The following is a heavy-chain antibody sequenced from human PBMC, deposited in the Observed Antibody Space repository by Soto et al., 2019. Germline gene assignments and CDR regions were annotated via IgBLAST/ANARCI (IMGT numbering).Heavy chain of an antibody. CDR2: IYYSGST. J-gene: IGHJ5*02. Sequence: PSETLSLTCSVSGGSISGSGDSWGWIRQPPGKGLEWIGSIYYSGSTYYNPSLKSRATISVDRSKNQFSLKLSSVTAADTAVYYCARVPTPWGQGTLVTVSS. CDR1: GGSISGSGDS. V-gene: IGHV4-39*07. CDR3: ARVPTP.